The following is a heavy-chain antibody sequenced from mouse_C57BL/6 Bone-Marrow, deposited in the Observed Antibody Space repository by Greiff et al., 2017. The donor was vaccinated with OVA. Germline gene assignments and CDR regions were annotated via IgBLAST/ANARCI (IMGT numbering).Heavy chain of an antibody. CDR1: GYTFTDYN. V-gene: IGHV1-22*01. CDR3: AVAMIKYYFDY. Sequence: VQLKESGPELVKPGASVKMSCKASGYTFTDYNMHWVKQSHGKSLEWIGYINPNNGGTSYNQKFKGKATLTVNKSSSTAYMELRSLTSEDSAVYYCAVAMIKYYFDYWGQGTTLTVSS. D-gene: IGHD2-4*01. J-gene: IGHJ2*01. CDR2: INPNNGGT.